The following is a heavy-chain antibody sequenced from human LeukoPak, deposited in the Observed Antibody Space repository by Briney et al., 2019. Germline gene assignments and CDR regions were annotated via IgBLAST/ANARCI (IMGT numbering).Heavy chain of an antibody. CDR1: GGSISSYY. CDR3: ARAVRAYYGDYYYGMDV. CDR2: IYTSGST. J-gene: IGHJ6*02. Sequence: PSEKLSLNCTVSGGSISSYYWSWIRQPAGKGLEWIGRIYTSGSTNYNPSLKSRVTMSVATSTNHFSLELSSVTAADTAVYYCARAVRAYYGDYYYGMDVWGQGTTVTVSS. D-gene: IGHD4-17*01. V-gene: IGHV4-4*07.